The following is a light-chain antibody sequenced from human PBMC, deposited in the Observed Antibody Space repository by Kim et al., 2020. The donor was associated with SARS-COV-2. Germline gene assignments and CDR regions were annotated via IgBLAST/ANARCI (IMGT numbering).Light chain of an antibody. V-gene: IGKV3-20*01. CDR1: RSSDRSK. CDR3: QQFGGSPPIT. Sequence: PEKTTTFPCRSARSSDRSKLSWYQQKPGQAPRRLIFGASSRATGIPYRFSGSGAGTDFTLTISRLEPEDFAVDYCQQFGGSPPITFGQGTRLEIK. J-gene: IGKJ5*01. CDR2: GAS.